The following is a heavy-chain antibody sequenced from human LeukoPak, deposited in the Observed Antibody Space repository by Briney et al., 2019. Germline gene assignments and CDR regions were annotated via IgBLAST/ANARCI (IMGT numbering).Heavy chain of an antibody. CDR3: ARLRRGYYFDY. D-gene: IGHD2-15*01. V-gene: IGHV4-39*01. Sequence: SETPSLTCTVSGGSISSSSYYWGWIRQPPGKGLEWIGSIYYSGSTYYNPSLKSRVTISVDTSKNQFSLKLSSVTAADTAVYYCARLRRGYYFDYWGQGTLVTVSS. J-gene: IGHJ4*02. CDR2: IYYSGST. CDR1: GGSISSSSYY.